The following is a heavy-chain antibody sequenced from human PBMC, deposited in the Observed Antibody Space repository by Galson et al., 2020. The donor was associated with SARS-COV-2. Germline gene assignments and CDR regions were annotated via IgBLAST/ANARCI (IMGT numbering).Heavy chain of an antibody. Sequence: KFQGRVTITRDTSASTAYMELSSLRSEDTAVYYCARVKGHYSSSWYGWFDPWGQGTLVTASS. CDR3: ARVKGHYSSSWYGWFDP. V-gene: IGHV1-3*01. D-gene: IGHD6-13*01. J-gene: IGHJ5*02.